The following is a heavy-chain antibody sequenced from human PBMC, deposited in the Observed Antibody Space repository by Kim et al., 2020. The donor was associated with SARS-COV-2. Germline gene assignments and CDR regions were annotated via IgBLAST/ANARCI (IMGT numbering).Heavy chain of an antibody. Sequence: GGSLRLSCAASGISFSGTTIHWVRQASGKGLEWVGRIRRDGNNYATEYVASVNGRFTSSGDDSKVTAYMGMNRLKSEDAAIYYCTRTPPYSDTYCDALAIWGQGTMVTVSS. D-gene: IGHD5-12*01. V-gene: IGHV3-73*01. CDR2: IRRDGNNYAT. J-gene: IGHJ3*02. CDR3: TRTPPYSDTYCDALAI. CDR1: GISFSGTT.